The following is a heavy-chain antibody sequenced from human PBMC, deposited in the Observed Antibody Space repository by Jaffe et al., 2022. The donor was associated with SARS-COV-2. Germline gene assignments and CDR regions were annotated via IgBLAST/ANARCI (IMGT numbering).Heavy chain of an antibody. CDR1: GFTFSSYW. CDR2: IKQDGSEK. CDR3: ASLSCTGTCYYF. D-gene: IGHD2-15*01. Sequence: EVQLVESGGGLVQPGESLRLSCAASGFTFSSYWMSWVRQAPGKGLEWVANIKQDGSEKYYVDSVRGRFTISRDNAKTSLYLQMNSLRAEDTAVYYCASLSCTGTCYYFWGQGTLVTVSS. V-gene: IGHV3-7*01. J-gene: IGHJ4*02.